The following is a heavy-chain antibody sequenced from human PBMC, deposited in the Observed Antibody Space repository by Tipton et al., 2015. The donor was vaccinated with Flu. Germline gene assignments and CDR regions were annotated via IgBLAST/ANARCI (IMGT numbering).Heavy chain of an antibody. CDR1: GGTFSSHG. V-gene: IGHV1-69*01. CDR3: ARAGFLTGYYRPNWFDP. Sequence: VQLVQSGAEVKKPGSSVRVSCKASGGTFSSHGIAWLRQAPGQGLEWLGLIIPIFGITNYAQKYQGRLTITADESATTAYMELTSLRSEDTALYYCARAGFLTGYYRPNWFDPWGQGTLVTVSS. CDR2: IIPIFGIT. J-gene: IGHJ5*02. D-gene: IGHD3-9*01.